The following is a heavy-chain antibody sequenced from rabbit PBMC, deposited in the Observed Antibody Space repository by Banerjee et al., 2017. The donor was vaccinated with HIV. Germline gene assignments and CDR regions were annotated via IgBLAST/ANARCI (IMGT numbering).Heavy chain of an antibody. D-gene: IGHD2-1*01. CDR3: ARDDSGGDISYYLNL. CDR1: GFSFSRSNW. J-gene: IGHJ4*01. CDR2: IGGGSSGIT. V-gene: IGHV1S40*01. Sequence: QSLEESGGDLVKPGASLTLTCTVSGFSFSRSNWICWVRQAPGKGLEWIACIGGGSSGITYYASWAKGRFTISKTSSTTVTLEMTSLTAADTAMYFCARDDSGGDISYYLNLWGPGTLVTVS.